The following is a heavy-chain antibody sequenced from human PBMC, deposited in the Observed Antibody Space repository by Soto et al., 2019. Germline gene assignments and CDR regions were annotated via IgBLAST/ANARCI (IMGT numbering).Heavy chain of an antibody. CDR2: IYYSGGT. J-gene: IGHJ5*02. CDR3: ARSPRGIVPAAQWFDP. V-gene: IGHV4-61*01. Sequence: LSLTCTVSGGSVSSGSYYWSSIRQPPGKGLEWIGYIYYSGGTNYNPSLKSRVTISVDTSKNQFSLKLSSVTAADTAVYYCARSPRGIVPAAQWFDPWGQGALVTVSS. D-gene: IGHD2-2*01. CDR1: GGSVSSGSYY.